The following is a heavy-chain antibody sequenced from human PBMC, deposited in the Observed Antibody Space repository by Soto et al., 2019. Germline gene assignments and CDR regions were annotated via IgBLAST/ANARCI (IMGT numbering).Heavy chain of an antibody. Sequence: QVQLVQSGAEVKKPGASVKVSCRTSGYTFTNSALHWVRQAPGEGLVWMGWIHGGNGQTAYSQKFRGRVTITRDTSASTAYMEFNSLTSEDTAVFYCAGGVYQTGWKFDYWGQGTLVTISS. CDR1: GYTFTNSA. CDR3: AGGVYQTGWKFDY. CDR2: IHGGNGQT. V-gene: IGHV1-3*01. D-gene: IGHD2-2*01. J-gene: IGHJ4*02.